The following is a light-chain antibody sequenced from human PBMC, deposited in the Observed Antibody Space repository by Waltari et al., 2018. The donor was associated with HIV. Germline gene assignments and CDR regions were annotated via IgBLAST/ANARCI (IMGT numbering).Light chain of an antibody. V-gene: IGKV1-12*01. J-gene: IGKJ4*01. CDR1: QKMCRA. CDR3: QQAKNFPHT. CDR2: EAS. Sequence: DIQMTQSPSSVSASVGGAVSISCRPSQKMCRALAWYQLKPGRAPSLLIYEASRLAEGVPTRFKGSGSRSNFTLGITNLQPEDFAIYLCQQAKNFPHTFAGGTRVE.